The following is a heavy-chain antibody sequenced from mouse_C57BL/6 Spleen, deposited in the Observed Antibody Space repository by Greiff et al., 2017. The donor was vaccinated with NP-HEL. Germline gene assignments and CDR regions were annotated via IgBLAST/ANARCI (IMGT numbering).Heavy chain of an antibody. CDR2: IYPGSGST. V-gene: IGHV1-55*01. J-gene: IGHJ2*01. D-gene: IGHD2-5*01. CDR1: GYTFTSYW. Sequence: QVQLQQPGAELVKPGASVRMSCKASGYTFTSYWITWVKQRPGQGLEWIGDIYPGSGSTNYNEKCKSKATLPVDPSSSTAYRQLSSRTSEDSAVYYWARGDYSNYALFDYWGQGTTLTVSS. CDR3: ARGDYSNYALFDY.